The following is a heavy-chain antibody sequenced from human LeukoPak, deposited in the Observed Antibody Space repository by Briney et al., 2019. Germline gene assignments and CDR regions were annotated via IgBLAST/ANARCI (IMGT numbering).Heavy chain of an antibody. D-gene: IGHD6-19*01. CDR2: ISTSSSYI. J-gene: IGHJ6*02. CDR3: AKAAVAAYFYYYGMDV. V-gene: IGHV3-21*04. CDR1: GFTFNGYS. Sequence: GGSLRLSCTASGFTFNGYSMNWVRQAPGKGLEWVSSISTSSSYIYYADSVKGRFTISRNNPKNSLYLQMNSLRAEDTAVYYCAKAAVAAYFYYYGMDVWGQGTTVTVSS.